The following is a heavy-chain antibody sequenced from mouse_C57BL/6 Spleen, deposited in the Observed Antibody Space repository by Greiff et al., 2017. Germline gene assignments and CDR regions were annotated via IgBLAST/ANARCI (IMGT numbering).Heavy chain of an antibody. CDR3: ARILTTVVATNAMDY. D-gene: IGHD1-1*01. V-gene: IGHV1-80*01. Sequence: QVQLQQSGAELVKPGASVKISCKASGYAFSSYWMNWVKQRPGKGLEWIGQIYPGDGDTNYNGKFKGKATLTADKSSSTAYMQLSSLTSEDSAVYFCARILTTVVATNAMDYWGQGTSVTVSS. CDR1: GYAFSSYW. J-gene: IGHJ4*01. CDR2: IYPGDGDT.